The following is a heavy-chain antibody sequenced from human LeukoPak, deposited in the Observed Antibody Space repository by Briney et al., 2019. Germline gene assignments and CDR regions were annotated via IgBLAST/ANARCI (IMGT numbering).Heavy chain of an antibody. CDR1: GGSISSSSYY. J-gene: IGHJ5*02. CDR2: IYYSGST. Sequence: SETLSLTCTVSGGSISSSSYYWGWIRQPPGKGLEWIGSIYYSGSTHYNPSLKSRVTISVNTSKNQFSLKLSSVTAADTAVYYCARDSRYDILTGYPNWFDPWGQGTLVTVSS. CDR3: ARDSRYDILTGYPNWFDP. V-gene: IGHV4-39*07. D-gene: IGHD3-9*01.